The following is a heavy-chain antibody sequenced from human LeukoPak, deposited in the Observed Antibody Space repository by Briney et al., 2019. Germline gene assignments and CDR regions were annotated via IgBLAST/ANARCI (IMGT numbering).Heavy chain of an antibody. V-gene: IGHV6-1*01. CDR3: ARGSVFDY. J-gene: IGHJ4*02. CDR1: GDSVSSNSAA. D-gene: IGHD6-6*01. Sequence: SQTLSLTCAISGDSVSSNSAAWNWIRQSPSRALEWLGRTYYRSKWYTDYAVSVKSRITINPDTPKKQLSLQLSSVSTEDTAVYYCARGSVFDYWGQGTLVTVSS. CDR2: TYYRSKWYT.